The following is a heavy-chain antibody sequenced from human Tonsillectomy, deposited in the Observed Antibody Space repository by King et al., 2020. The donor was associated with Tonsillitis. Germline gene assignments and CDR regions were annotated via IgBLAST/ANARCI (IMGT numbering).Heavy chain of an antibody. Sequence: VQLVESGGDVVQPGRSLRLSCAASEFTFSNYGIHWVRQAPGKGLEWAAVISYDGSNKYYADSMKGRFTISRDNSKSMLYLRMNSLRAEDTAVFYCAKGHDSSGYYSEYFDLWGRGTLVTVSS. D-gene: IGHD3-22*01. J-gene: IGHJ2*01. CDR3: AKGHDSSGYYSEYFDL. V-gene: IGHV3-30*18. CDR2: ISYDGSNK. CDR1: EFTFSNYG.